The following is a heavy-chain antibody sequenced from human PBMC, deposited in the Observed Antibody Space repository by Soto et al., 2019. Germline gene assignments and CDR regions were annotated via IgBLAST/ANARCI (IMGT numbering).Heavy chain of an antibody. J-gene: IGHJ3*02. V-gene: IGHV3-74*01. CDR1: GFTFSSYW. CDR3: AKEDVFDI. Sequence: GGSLRLSCAASGFTFSSYWMHWVRQVPGKGLVWVSRINSDGSSTSYADSVKGRFTMSRDNAKNTLYLQMNTLTAEDTAVYYCAKEDVFDIWGQGTMVTVSS. CDR2: INSDGSST.